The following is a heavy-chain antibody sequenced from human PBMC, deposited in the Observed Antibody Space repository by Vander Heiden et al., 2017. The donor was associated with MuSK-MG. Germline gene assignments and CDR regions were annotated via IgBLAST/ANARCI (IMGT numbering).Heavy chain of an antibody. Sequence: QVQLVQSGAEVKKPGASVKVSCKASGYTFTSYGISWVRQAPGQGLEWMGWISAYNGNTNYAQKLQGRVTMTTDTTTSTAYMERRSLRSDDTAVYYCARYNPTPHIVVTHMDVWGQGTTVTVSS. V-gene: IGHV1-18*01. J-gene: IGHJ6*02. CDR3: ARYNPTPHIVVTHMDV. CDR1: GYTFTSYG. CDR2: ISAYNGNT. D-gene: IGHD2-21*01.